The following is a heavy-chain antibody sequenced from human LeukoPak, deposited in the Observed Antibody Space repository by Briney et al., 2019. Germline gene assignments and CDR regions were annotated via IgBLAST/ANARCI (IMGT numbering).Heavy chain of an antibody. V-gene: IGHV3-23*01. J-gene: IGHJ4*02. CDR3: AKMVHTEQWLVPFDY. CDR2: ISGSGGST. Sequence: HPRGSLRLSCAASGFTFSNFAMNWVRQAPGKGLEWVSTISGSGGSTYYADSVKGRFTISRDNSKNTLYLQMNSLRAEDTAVYYCAKMVHTEQWLVPFDYWGQGTLVTASS. D-gene: IGHD6-19*01. CDR1: GFTFSNFA.